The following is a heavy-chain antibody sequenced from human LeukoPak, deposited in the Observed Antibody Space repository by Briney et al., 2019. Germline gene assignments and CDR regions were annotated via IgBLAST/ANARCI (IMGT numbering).Heavy chain of an antibody. CDR3: AVLGIAAAGAFFDY. CDR1: GYTFTSYG. Sequence: ASVKVSCMASGYTFTSYGISWVRQAPGQGLEWMGWISAYNGNTNYAQKLQGRVTMTTDTSTSTAYMELRSLRSDDTAVYYCAVLGIAAAGAFFDYWGQGTLVTVSS. V-gene: IGHV1-18*01. J-gene: IGHJ4*02. CDR2: ISAYNGNT. D-gene: IGHD6-13*01.